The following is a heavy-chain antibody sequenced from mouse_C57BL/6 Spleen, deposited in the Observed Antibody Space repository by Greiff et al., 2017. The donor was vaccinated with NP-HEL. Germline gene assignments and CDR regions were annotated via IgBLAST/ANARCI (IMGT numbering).Heavy chain of an antibody. CDR3: ARGLYYYGSSRYFDV. D-gene: IGHD1-1*01. V-gene: IGHV1-75*01. CDR1: GYTFTDYY. J-gene: IGHJ1*03. Sequence: QVQLQQSGPELVKPGASVKISCKASGYTFTDYYINWVKQRPGQGLEWIGWIFPGSGSTYYNEQFKGKATLTVDKSSSTAYMLLSSLTSEDSAVYFCARGLYYYGSSRYFDVWGTGTTVTVSS. CDR2: IFPGSGST.